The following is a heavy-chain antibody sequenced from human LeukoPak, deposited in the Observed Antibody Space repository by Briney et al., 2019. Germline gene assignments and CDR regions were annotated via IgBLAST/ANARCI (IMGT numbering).Heavy chain of an antibody. D-gene: IGHD6-13*01. V-gene: IGHV4-39*06. CDR2: IYYSGNT. CDR3: SRDIYSSSWTAPYY. J-gene: IGHJ4*02. Sequence: SETLSLTCTVSGGSISSSSYYWGWIRQPPGKGLEWIGSIYYSGNTYYSPSLRSRVTMSLDTSKNQFTLNLNSVTAADTAVYYCSRDIYSSSWTAPYYWGQGTLVTVSS. CDR1: GGSISSSSYY.